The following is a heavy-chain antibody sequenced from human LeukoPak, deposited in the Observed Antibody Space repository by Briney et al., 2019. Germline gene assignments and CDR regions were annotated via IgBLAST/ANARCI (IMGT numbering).Heavy chain of an antibody. CDR3: ASGRQQLAHYGMDV. CDR1: GGSISSYY. CDR2: NYYSGST. Sequence: KPSETLSLTCTVSGGSISSYYWSWIRQPPGKGLEWIGYNYYSGSTNYNPSLKSRVTISVDTSKNQFSLKLSSVTAADTAVYYCASGRQQLAHYGMDVWGQGTTVTVSS. D-gene: IGHD6-13*01. V-gene: IGHV4-59*01. J-gene: IGHJ6*02.